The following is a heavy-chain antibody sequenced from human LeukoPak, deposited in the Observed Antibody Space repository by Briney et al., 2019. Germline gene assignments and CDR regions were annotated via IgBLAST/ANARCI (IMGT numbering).Heavy chain of an antibody. CDR3: AKGREPGAAAISPYDY. CDR1: GFTFSSYA. D-gene: IGHD6-13*01. CDR2: ISGSGGST. J-gene: IGHJ4*02. Sequence: GGSLRLSCAASGFTFSSYAMSWVRQAPGKGLEWVSAISGSGGSTYYADSVKGRFTISRDNSKNTLYLQMNSLRAEDTAVYYCAKGREPGAAAISPYDYWGQGTLVTVSS. V-gene: IGHV3-23*01.